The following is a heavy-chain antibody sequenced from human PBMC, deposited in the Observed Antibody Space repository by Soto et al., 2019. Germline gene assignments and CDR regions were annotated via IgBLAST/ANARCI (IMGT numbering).Heavy chain of an antibody. CDR2: INAGNGNT. V-gene: IGHV1-3*01. CDR3: ARESADDAFDI. Sequence: QVQLVQSGAEVKKPGASVKVSCKASGYTFTSYAMHWVRQAPGQRLEWMGWINAGNGNTKYSQKFQGRVTITRDTSASTDYMELSSLRSEDTAVYYYARESADDAFDIWGQGTMVTVSS. J-gene: IGHJ3*02. CDR1: GYTFTSYA.